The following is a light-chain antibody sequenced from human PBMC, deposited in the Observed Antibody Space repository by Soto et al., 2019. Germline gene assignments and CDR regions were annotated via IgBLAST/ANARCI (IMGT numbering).Light chain of an antibody. Sequence: EIVLTQSPGTLSLSPGERATLSCRASQSLGSSYLAWYQQKPGQTPRLLIYGASSRATGIPGRFSGSGSGTDFTLTISRLEPEDFPVSYCQHYGSHPRTGGQGTKVEIK. CDR3: QHYGSHPRT. V-gene: IGKV3-20*01. CDR1: QSLGSSY. CDR2: GAS. J-gene: IGKJ1*01.